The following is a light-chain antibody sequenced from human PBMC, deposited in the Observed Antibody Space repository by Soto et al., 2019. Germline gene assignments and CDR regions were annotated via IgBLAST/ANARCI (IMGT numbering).Light chain of an antibody. Sequence: DIQMTQSPSSLSASVGDRVTITCQASQDISTYLNWYQQRPGRAPKLLIYEASSLQSGVPSRFSGSGSGTDFTLTISSLQPEDFATYYCQQSDDPPITVGPGTKVDIK. CDR2: EAS. CDR3: QQSDDPPIT. CDR1: QDISTY. J-gene: IGKJ3*01. V-gene: IGKV1-39*01.